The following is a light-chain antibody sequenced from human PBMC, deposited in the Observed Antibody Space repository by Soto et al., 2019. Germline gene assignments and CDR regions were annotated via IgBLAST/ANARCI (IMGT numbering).Light chain of an antibody. J-gene: IGLJ2*01. CDR3: SSYTGSSTV. CDR2: DVT. V-gene: IGLV2-14*03. CDR1: SSDVGGYNY. Sequence: QSALTQPASVSGSPGQSITISCTGTSSDVGGYNYVSWYQQHPGKAPKLIIYDVTNRPSGVSNRFSGSNSGNTASLTISGLQAEDEADYYCSSYTGSSTVFDGGTKVTVL.